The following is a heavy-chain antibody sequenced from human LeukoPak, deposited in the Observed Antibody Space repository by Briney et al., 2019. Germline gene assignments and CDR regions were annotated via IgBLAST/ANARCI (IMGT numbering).Heavy chain of an antibody. CDR2: IKSKTDDGTT. V-gene: IGHV3-15*01. D-gene: IGHD6-13*01. J-gene: IGHJ4*02. Sequence: PGGSPRLSCAASGFTFSNAWMSWVRQVPGKGLEWVGRIKSKTDDGTTDYAAPVIGRFNISRDDSKNTLYLQMNSLKSEDTALYYCTTGGLWYVDYWGQGILVTVSS. CDR1: GFTFSNAW. CDR3: TTGGLWYVDY.